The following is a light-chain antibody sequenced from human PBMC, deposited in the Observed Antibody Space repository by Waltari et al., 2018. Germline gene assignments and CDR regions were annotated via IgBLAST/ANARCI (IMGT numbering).Light chain of an antibody. V-gene: IGLV3-19*01. CDR3: QQRSNWPLT. J-gene: IGLJ2*01. Sequence: SSELTQDPAVSVALGQTVRITCQGDSLRSYYASWYQQKPGQAPKLLFSWASTRESGVPDRFTGSGSGTDFTLTISSLEPEDFAVYYCQQRSNWPLTFGGGTK. CDR2: WAS. CDR1: SLRSYY.